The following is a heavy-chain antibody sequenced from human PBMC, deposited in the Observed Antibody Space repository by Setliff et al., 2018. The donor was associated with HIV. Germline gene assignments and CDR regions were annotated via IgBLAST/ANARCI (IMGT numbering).Heavy chain of an antibody. CDR2: IFYSGSA. CDR1: GSSISSSSYY. D-gene: IGHD6-6*01. J-gene: IGHJ4*02. Sequence: SETLSLTCTVSGSSISSSSYYWGWIRQPPGKGREWIGSIFYSGSANYNPSLRSPVAISVDTSKNQFSLKLTSVTAADTAVYYCAREDSSYHYFDYWGQGMLVTVS. V-gene: IGHV4-39*02. CDR3: AREDSSYHYFDY.